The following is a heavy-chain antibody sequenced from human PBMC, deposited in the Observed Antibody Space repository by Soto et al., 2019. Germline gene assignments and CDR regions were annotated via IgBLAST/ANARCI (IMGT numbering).Heavy chain of an antibody. V-gene: IGHV1-69*01. Sequence: QVQLIQSEAEVKKPGSSVRVSCTASGGIFGSHGFSWVRQAPGQRLEWVGGFIPIFRTLTYTEKFQARVRIAAEESTNTVYLDLSSLTSEDTAMYYCVRDRRIYYSDPHDEFVASDYEVWGQGTMVSVSS. D-gene: IGHD3-22*01. CDR2: FIPIFRTL. CDR3: VRDRRIYYSDPHDEFVASDYEV. CDR1: GGIFGSHG. J-gene: IGHJ3*01.